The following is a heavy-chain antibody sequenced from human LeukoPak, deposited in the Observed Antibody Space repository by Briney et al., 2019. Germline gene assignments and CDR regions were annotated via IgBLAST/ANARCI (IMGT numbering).Heavy chain of an antibody. V-gene: IGHV3-30*04. CDR1: GFTFSGYA. J-gene: IGHJ5*02. Sequence: LGGSLRLSCAASGFTFSGYAMHWVRQAPGKGLEWVTVISYDGSASRYADSVKGRFTISRDNSKNTLYLQMNSLRGDDTAIYYCAREITVTTISRFDPWGQGTLVTVSS. CDR2: ISYDGSAS. CDR3: AREITVTTISRFDP. D-gene: IGHD4-17*01.